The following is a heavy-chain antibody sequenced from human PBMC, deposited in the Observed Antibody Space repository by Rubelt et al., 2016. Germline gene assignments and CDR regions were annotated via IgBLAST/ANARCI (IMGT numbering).Heavy chain of an antibody. CDR1: GGSISSYY. D-gene: IGHD3-9*01. CDR3: ARVKFNILTGYYRRAWFDP. J-gene: IGHJ5*02. V-gene: IGHV4-59*01. CDR2: IYYSGST. Sequence: QVQLQESGPGLVKPSETLSLTCTVSGGSISSYYWSWIRQPPGKGLEWIGYIYYSGSTNYNPSLKSRVSISVDTSKNQFSLKLSSVTAADTAVYYCARVKFNILTGYYRRAWFDPWGQGTLVTVSS.